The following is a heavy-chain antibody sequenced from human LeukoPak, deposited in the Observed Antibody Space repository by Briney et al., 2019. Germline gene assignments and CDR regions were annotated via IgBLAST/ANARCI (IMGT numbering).Heavy chain of an antibody. CDR2: INWNSDTK. CDR1: GFAFHNYA. D-gene: IGHD4-23*01. V-gene: IGHV3-9*01. Sequence: GRSLRLSCVGSGFAFHNYAMPWVRRPPGKGLEWVSAINWNSDTKAYADSVKGRFTISRDRARNSLYLQMDSLRPEDTALYCCAKDTGGNGAYFYAMDVWGQGTSVTVSS. CDR3: AKDTGGNGAYFYAMDV. J-gene: IGHJ6*02.